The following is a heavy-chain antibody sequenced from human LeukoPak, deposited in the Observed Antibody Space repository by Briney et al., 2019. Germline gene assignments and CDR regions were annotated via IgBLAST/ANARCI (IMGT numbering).Heavy chain of an antibody. CDR1: GFTFSSYA. D-gene: IGHD2-8*02. V-gene: IGHV3-23*01. CDR3: ATYRQVLLPFES. CDR2: ISGSRSYT. J-gene: IGHJ4*02. Sequence: GGSLRLSCAASGFTFSSYAMSWVRQAPGKGLEWVSAISGSRSYTYYADSVKGRFTISRDNSKNTLYLQMNSVRAEDTAIYYCATYRQVLLPFESWGQGTLVTVSS.